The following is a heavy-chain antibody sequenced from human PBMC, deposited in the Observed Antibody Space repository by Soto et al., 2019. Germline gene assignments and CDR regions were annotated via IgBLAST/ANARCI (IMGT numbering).Heavy chain of an antibody. CDR2: ISYDGSIK. Sequence: QVQLVESGGGVVQPGRSLRLSCAASGFTFSRPSIQRVRQAPGKGLEWVAVISYDGSIKYYADSVKGRFTISRDNSKNTAYLQMTSLRVDETAVFYCAREWSTSGDLDYWGQGPLVIVSS. V-gene: IGHV3-30-3*01. CDR1: GFTFSRPS. CDR3: AREWSTSGDLDY. J-gene: IGHJ4*02. D-gene: IGHD3-10*01.